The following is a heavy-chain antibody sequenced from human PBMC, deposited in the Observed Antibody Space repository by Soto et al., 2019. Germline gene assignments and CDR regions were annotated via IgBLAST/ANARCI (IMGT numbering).Heavy chain of an antibody. CDR1: GFTFSRHT. V-gene: IGHV3-30-3*01. CDR3: ARELERVFDY. CDR2: ISDDGSNT. J-gene: IGHJ4*02. Sequence: PGGSLRLSCAASGFTFSRHTMHWVRQAPGKGLEWVAAISDDGSNTYYADSVKGRFTISRDNSKNTLYLQMNILIIEDTAVYYCARELERVFDYWGQGTLVTVSS. D-gene: IGHD1-1*01.